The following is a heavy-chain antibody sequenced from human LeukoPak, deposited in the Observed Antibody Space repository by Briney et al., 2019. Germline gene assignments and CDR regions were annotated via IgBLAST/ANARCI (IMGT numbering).Heavy chain of an antibody. Sequence: GGSLRLSCAASGFTFSSYSMNWVRQAPGKGLEWVSSISSSSSYIYYADSVKGRFTISRDNAKNSLYLQMNSLRAEDTAVYYCARHQVEMATIPFDYWGQGTLVTASS. CDR3: ARHQVEMATIPFDY. D-gene: IGHD5-24*01. CDR2: ISSSSSYI. J-gene: IGHJ4*02. V-gene: IGHV3-21*01. CDR1: GFTFSSYS.